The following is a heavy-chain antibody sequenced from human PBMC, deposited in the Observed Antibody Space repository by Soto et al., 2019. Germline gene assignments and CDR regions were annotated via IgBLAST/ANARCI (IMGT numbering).Heavy chain of an antibody. Sequence: EVQLVQSGAEVKKPGESLKISCKGSGYSFTSYWIGWVRQMPGKGLEWMGIIYPGDSDTRYSPSFQGQVTISADKSISTAYLQWSSLKASDTAMYYCARHLEFAVADDAFDIWGQGTMVTVSS. V-gene: IGHV5-51*01. CDR1: GYSFTSYW. CDR2: IYPGDSDT. D-gene: IGHD6-19*01. CDR3: ARHLEFAVADDAFDI. J-gene: IGHJ3*02.